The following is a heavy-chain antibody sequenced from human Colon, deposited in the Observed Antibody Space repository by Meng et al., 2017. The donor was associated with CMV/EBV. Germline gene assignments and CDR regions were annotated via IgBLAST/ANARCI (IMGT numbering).Heavy chain of an antibody. D-gene: IGHD2-2*01. V-gene: IGHV3-66*03. Sequence: GGSLRLSCAASGFNVATNYINWVRQAPGKGLEWVSVITGSGKTHYADSVKGRFTISRDTSRNTVNLEMNNLRGEDAAVYYCAREPGHCSSTSGYTEGYYFDTWGQGTMVTVSS. CDR2: ITGSGKT. CDR1: GFNVATNY. J-gene: IGHJ4*02. CDR3: AREPGHCSSTSGYTEGYYFDT.